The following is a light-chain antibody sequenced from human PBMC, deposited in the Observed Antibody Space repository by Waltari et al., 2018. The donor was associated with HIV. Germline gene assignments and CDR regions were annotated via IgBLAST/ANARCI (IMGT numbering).Light chain of an antibody. CDR2: RAS. J-gene: IGKJ3*01. Sequence: ILLMQSPDPLSLSPGETATLSSTAIQAVKNHYLAWYQQRPGQAPGLLSYRASTRAAAIPDRFCGGGSGTDFTLTISSLAPDDFAVYYCHQYGDSSLMTFGPGTTVDL. V-gene: IGKV3-20*01. CDR1: QAVKNHY. CDR3: HQYGDSSLMT.